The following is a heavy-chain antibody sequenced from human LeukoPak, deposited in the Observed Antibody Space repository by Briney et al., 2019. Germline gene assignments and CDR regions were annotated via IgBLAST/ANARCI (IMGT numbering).Heavy chain of an antibody. CDR2: IRSKAYGGTT. J-gene: IGHJ4*02. V-gene: IGHV3-49*04. CDR3: TRDNDYDSSGYYCFDS. Sequence: GGSLRLSCTASGFTFGDYTMSWVRQAPGKGLEWVGFIRSKAYGGTTESDASVKGRFTISREDSKSIAYLQMNSLKTEDTAVYYCTRDNDYDSSGYYCFDSWGQGTLVTVSS. CDR1: GFTFGDYT. D-gene: IGHD3-22*01.